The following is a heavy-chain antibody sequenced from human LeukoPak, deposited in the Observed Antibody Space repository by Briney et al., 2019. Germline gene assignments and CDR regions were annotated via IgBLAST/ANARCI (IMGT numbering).Heavy chain of an antibody. V-gene: IGHV3-9*01. Sequence: PGRSLRLSCAASGFTFDDYAMHWVRQAPGKGQEWVSGISWNSGSIGYADSVKGRFTISRDNAKNSLYLQMNSLRAEDTALYYCAKDSGYDLSAFDYWGQGTLVTVSS. CDR1: GFTFDDYA. J-gene: IGHJ4*02. D-gene: IGHD5-12*01. CDR2: ISWNSGSI. CDR3: AKDSGYDLSAFDY.